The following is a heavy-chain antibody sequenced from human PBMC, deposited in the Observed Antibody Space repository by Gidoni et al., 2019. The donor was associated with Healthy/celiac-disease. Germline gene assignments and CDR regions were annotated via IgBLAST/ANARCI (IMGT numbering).Heavy chain of an antibody. CDR2: ISSSSSYI. CDR3: ATGGYCSGGSCFVYFQH. D-gene: IGHD2-15*01. Sequence: EVQLVESGGGLVKPGGSLRLSCAASGFTFSSDSMNWVRQAPGKGLGWVSSISSSSSYIYYADSVKGRFTISRDNAKNSLYLQMNSLRAEDTAVYYCATGGYCSGGSCFVYFQHWGQGTLVTVSS. CDR1: GFTFSSDS. J-gene: IGHJ1*01. V-gene: IGHV3-21*01.